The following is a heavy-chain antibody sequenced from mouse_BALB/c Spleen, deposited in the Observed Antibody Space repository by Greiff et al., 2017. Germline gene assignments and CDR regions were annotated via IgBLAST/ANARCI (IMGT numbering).Heavy chain of an antibody. D-gene: IGHD2-14*01. V-gene: IGHV5-6-4*01. CDR3: TRDRYEDY. CDR2: ISSGGSYT. J-gene: IGHJ2*01. Sequence: EVHLVESGGGLVKPGGSLKLSCAASGFTFSSYTMSWVRQTPEKRLEWVATISSGGSYTYYPDSVKGRFTISRDNAKNTLYLQMSSLKSEDTAMYYCTRDRYEDYWGQGTTLTVSS. CDR1: GFTFSSYT.